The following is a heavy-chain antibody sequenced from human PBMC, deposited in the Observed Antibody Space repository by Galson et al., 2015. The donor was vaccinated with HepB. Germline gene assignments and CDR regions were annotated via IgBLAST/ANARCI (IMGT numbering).Heavy chain of an antibody. J-gene: IGHJ6*02. CDR2: ISRGGTK. D-gene: IGHD6-25*01. Sequence: SLRLSCAASGFSFTNHSMNWVRQAPGKGLEWVTYISRGGTKYYEDYAKSRLSITTENVKKTMHLHMSSRRVEETAVYYCGRNPATYDYYNMDVWSQGSPVSGPS. V-gene: IGHV3-48*01. CDR1: GFSFTNHS. CDR3: GRNPATYDYYNMDV.